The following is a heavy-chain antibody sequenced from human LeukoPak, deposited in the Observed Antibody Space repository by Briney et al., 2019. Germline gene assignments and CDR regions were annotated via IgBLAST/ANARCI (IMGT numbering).Heavy chain of an antibody. CDR1: GYTFTSYD. CDR2: MNPNSGNT. Sequence: ASVKVSCKASGYTFTSYDINWVRQATGQGLEWMGWMNPNSGNTGYAQKFQGRVTMTRDMSTSTDYMELSSLRSEDTAVYYCARDNSVEDTAWWFDPRGQGTLVTVSS. CDR3: ARDNSVEDTAWWFDP. D-gene: IGHD4-23*01. V-gene: IGHV1-8*02. J-gene: IGHJ5*02.